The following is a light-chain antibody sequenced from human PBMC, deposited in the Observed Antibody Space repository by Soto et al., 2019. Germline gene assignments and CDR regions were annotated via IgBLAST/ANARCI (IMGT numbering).Light chain of an antibody. CDR3: QQYGGSPPVT. V-gene: IGKV3-20*01. Sequence: EIVLTQSPGTLSLSPGERATLYCRASQSVTCNYLAWYQQKPGQAPSLLIYGASSRATGIADRFSGSGSGTDFTLTISRLEPEDFAVYYCQQYGGSPPVTFGGGNKVEI. CDR2: GAS. J-gene: IGKJ4*01. CDR1: QSVTCNY.